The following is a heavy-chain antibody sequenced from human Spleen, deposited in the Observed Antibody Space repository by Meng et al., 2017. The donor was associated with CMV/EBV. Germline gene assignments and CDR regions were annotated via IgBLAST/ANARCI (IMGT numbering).Heavy chain of an antibody. V-gene: IGHV1-24*01. J-gene: IGHJ3*02. CDR1: GYSLTELS. Sequence: ASVKVSCKVSGYSLTELSMHWVRQVAGKGLEYMGGFDPEDGETIYPENFQDRVTMTEDTSADTAYMELSSLRSEDTAVYYCAAPYPDNSGYHGYDAFHIWGQGTMVTVSS. CDR2: FDPEDGET. D-gene: IGHD3-22*01. CDR3: AAPYPDNSGYHGYDAFHI.